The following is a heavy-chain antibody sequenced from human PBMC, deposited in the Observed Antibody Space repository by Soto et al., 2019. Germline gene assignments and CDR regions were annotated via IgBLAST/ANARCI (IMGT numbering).Heavy chain of an antibody. J-gene: IGHJ5*02. D-gene: IGHD2-15*01. CDR1: GYTFTSYG. CDR2: IDIALGHT. V-gene: IGHV1-18*01. Sequence: QVQLVQSEVEVSKPGASVKVSCKASGYTFTSYGITWVRRAPGQGLEWVGWIDIALGHTNYAQNSRDGVSVTADRSTDTDSLDLRGLTPDDKAVDYCARASYCSGGTCRTWFHPWGQGTLVTVSS. CDR3: ARASYCSGGTCRTWFHP.